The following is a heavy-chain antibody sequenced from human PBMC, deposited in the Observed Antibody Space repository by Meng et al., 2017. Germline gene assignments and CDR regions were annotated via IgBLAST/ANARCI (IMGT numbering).Heavy chain of an antibody. CDR3: ARLRGLAHYYYYGMDV. J-gene: IGHJ6*02. Sequence: SVKVSCKASGGTFSSYAISWVRQAPGQGLEWMGGIIPIFGTANYAQKFQGRVTITADKSTSTAYMELCSLRSEDTAVYYCARLRGLAHYYYYGMDVWGQGTTVTVSS. CDR1: GGTFSSYA. D-gene: IGHD6-19*01. CDR2: IIPIFGTA. V-gene: IGHV1-69*06.